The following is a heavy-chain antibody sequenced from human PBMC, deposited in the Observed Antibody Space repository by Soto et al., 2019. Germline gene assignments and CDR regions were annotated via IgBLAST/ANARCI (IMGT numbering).Heavy chain of an antibody. CDR3: WKTAQKGHFPDASDI. D-gene: IGHD3-3*02. J-gene: IGHJ3*02. Sequence: EVQLLESGGGLVQPGGSLRLSCAASGFTFSSYAMSWVRQAPGKGLEWVSAISGSGGSTYYADSVKGRFTISRDNSKNTLYLQMNSLRAQVTAVYYCWKTAQKGHFPDASDIWGQGTMVTVSS. V-gene: IGHV3-23*01. CDR1: GFTFSSYA. CDR2: ISGSGGST.